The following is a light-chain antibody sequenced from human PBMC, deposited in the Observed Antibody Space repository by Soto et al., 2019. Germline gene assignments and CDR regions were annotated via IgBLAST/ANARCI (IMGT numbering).Light chain of an antibody. J-gene: IGLJ1*01. CDR1: SSDVGGYNY. Sequence: QSALTQPPSASGSPGQSVTISCTGTSSDVGGYNYVSWYQQHPGKAPKLMIYEVSKRPSGVPDRFSGSKSGNTASLTVSGLQAEDEADYYCGSYAGSIFYVFGTGTKVTVL. CDR2: EVS. CDR3: GSYAGSIFYV. V-gene: IGLV2-8*01.